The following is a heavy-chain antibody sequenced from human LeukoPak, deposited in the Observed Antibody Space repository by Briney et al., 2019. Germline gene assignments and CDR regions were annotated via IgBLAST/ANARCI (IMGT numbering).Heavy chain of an antibody. CDR3: ATRLTTVTITGYSQH. CDR1: GYTLTELS. Sequence: ASVKVSCKVSGYTLTELSMHWVRQAPGKGLEWMGGFDPEDGETIYAQKFQGRVTMTEDTSTDTAYMELSSLRSEDTAVYYCATRLTTVTITGYSQHWGQGTLVTVSS. CDR2: FDPEDGET. V-gene: IGHV1-24*01. D-gene: IGHD4-11*01. J-gene: IGHJ1*01.